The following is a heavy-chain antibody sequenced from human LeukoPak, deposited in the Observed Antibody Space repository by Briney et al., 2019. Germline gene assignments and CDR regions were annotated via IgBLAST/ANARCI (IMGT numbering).Heavy chain of an antibody. V-gene: IGHV3-23*01. D-gene: IGHD3-10*01. CDR2: ITGSGGNT. Sequence: PGGSLRLSCAASGFIFSSYSMSWVRQAPGKGLEWVSVITGSGGNTYYADSVKGRFTISRDNAKNTLYLQMNSLRTEDSALYYCVVDLSGSADYWGQGTLVTVSS. CDR1: GFIFSSYS. CDR3: VVDLSGSADY. J-gene: IGHJ4*02.